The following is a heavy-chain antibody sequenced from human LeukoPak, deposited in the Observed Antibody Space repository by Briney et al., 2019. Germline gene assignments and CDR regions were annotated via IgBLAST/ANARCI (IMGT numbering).Heavy chain of an antibody. CDR2: IRTKLNSYTT. Sequence: GGSLRLSCAASGFTFSDHYMDWVRQAPGKGLEWVGRIRTKLNSYTTEYAASVKGRFSISRDDSKNSLYLQMNSLKIEDTAVYYCARVLTDRNEGLYHFDYWGQGTLVTVSS. J-gene: IGHJ4*02. CDR3: ARVLTDRNEGLYHFDY. CDR1: GFTFSDHY. V-gene: IGHV3-72*01. D-gene: IGHD2-8*01.